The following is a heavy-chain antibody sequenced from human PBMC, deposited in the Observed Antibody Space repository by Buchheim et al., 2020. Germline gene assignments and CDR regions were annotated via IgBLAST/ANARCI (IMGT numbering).Heavy chain of an antibody. J-gene: IGHJ3*02. CDR2: ISYDGSNK. Sequence: QVQLVESGGGVVQPGRSLRLSCAASGFTFSSYGMHWVRQAPGKGLEWVAVISYDGSNKYYADSVKGRFTISRDNSKNTLYLQMNSLRAEDTAVYYCAKAITMVRGVIITPDAFDIWGQGT. CDR1: GFTFSSYG. V-gene: IGHV3-30*18. D-gene: IGHD3-10*01. CDR3: AKAITMVRGVIITPDAFDI.